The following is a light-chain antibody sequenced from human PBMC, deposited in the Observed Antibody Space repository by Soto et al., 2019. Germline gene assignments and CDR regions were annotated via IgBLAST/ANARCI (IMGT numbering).Light chain of an antibody. CDR3: QHYTNWPLT. J-gene: IGKJ4*01. V-gene: IGKV3-15*01. CDR2: GAS. CDR1: HSVSSR. Sequence: EIVMTQSPATLSVSPGETATLSCRASHSVSSRLAWYQQKPCQAPRLLIYGASTRATGLPARFSGSGSGTEFTLTISSLQSEDFAVYYCQHYTNWPLTFGGGTKVEIK.